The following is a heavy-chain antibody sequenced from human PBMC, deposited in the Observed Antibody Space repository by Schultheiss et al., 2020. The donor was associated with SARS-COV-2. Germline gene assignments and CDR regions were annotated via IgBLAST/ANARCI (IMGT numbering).Heavy chain of an antibody. V-gene: IGHV3-74*01. D-gene: IGHD2-2*01. J-gene: IGHJ6*02. CDR2: INTDGTYT. Sequence: GESLKISCAASGFSFSDYWMHWVRQAPGKGLVWVAHINTDGTYTRFADSVKGRFTISRDNARNTVYLQMHSLRAEDTAVYYCARDQVVVHYGMDVWGQGTTVTVSS. CDR1: GFSFSDYW. CDR3: ARDQVVVHYGMDV.